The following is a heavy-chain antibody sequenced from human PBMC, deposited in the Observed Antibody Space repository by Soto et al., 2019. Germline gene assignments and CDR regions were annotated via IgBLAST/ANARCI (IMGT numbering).Heavy chain of an antibody. CDR2: ILPIFPTA. D-gene: IGHD3-3*01. Sequence: QVQLVQSGAELKKPGSSVRVSCQASGGTFSSYSVNWVRQAPGQGLEWMGGILPIFPTADHAQRFQGRVTITADKSTNTAYMELSSLRSDDTAVYYFSILTSVFGVVAMGGLDVLVQGTTDTDSS. CDR1: GGTFSSYS. V-gene: IGHV1-69*14. J-gene: IGHJ6*01. CDR3: SILTSVFGVVAMGGLDV.